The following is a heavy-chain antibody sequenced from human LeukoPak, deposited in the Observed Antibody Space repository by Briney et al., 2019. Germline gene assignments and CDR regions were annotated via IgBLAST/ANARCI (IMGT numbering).Heavy chain of an antibody. CDR3: ARDGVFHDSDGYSFDY. J-gene: IGHJ4*02. D-gene: IGHD3-22*01. CDR1: NYSITSGYF. V-gene: IGHV4-38-2*02. Sequence: SETLTLTCAVSNYSITSGYFWGWIRQPPGTGLEWIASIYHSGTTYYNPSLRNRVTLDTYKNQFSLKLTSLTAADTAVYYCARDGVFHDSDGYSFDYWGQGTLVTVSS. CDR2: IYHSGTT.